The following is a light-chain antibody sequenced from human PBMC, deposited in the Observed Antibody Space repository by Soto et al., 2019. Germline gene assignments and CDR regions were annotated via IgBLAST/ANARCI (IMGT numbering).Light chain of an antibody. CDR1: QSVTSTH. Sequence: EIVLSQSPGTLSLSPGERATLSCRASQSVTSTHLAWYQQKPDQAPRLLIYGASSRDTNVPDRFTGSGSGTDFTLTINRMEPEDFAVYYCQQHGSSPPTFGGGTKV. CDR3: QQHGSSPPT. J-gene: IGKJ4*01. V-gene: IGKV3-20*01. CDR2: GAS.